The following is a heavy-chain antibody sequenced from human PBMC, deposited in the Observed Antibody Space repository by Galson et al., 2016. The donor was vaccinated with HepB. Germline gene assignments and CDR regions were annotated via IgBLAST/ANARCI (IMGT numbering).Heavy chain of an antibody. Sequence: SLRLSCAASGFTFGSYEMNWVRQAPGKGLEWISYISSSGITIYYADSVKGRFTISRDNAKNSMYLQMNSLRADDTAIYYCARDVGYYDVLTGYSGEQYYYYYAMDVWGQGTTVTVSS. V-gene: IGHV3-48*03. CDR2: ISSSGITI. CDR1: GFTFGSYE. D-gene: IGHD3-9*01. CDR3: ARDVGYYDVLTGYSGEQYYYYYAMDV. J-gene: IGHJ6*02.